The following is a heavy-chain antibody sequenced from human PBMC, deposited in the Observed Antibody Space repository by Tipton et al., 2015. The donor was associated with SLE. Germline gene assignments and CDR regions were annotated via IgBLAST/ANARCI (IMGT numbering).Heavy chain of an antibody. Sequence: LRLSCAVFGGSISRNNWWSWVRQPPGKVLEWIGYIYYSGSTYYNPSLKSRVTISVDTSKNQFSLKLSSVTAADTAVYYCATVDYFDSVDAFDFWGHGSMVTVSS. CDR2: IYYSGST. CDR1: GGSISRNNW. CDR3: ATVDYFDSVDAFDF. J-gene: IGHJ3*01. D-gene: IGHD3-22*01. V-gene: IGHV4-30-4*01.